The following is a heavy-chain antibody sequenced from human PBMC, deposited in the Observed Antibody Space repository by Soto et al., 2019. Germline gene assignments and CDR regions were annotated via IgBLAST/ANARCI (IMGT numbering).Heavy chain of an antibody. CDR3: ARYQYYYDSSGYYYNWFDY. D-gene: IGHD3-22*01. J-gene: IGHJ4*02. Sequence: SETLSLTCTVSGGSISSYYWSWIRQPPGKGLEWIGYIYYSGSTNYSPSLKSRVTISVDTSKNQFSLKLSSVTAADTAVYYCARYQYYYDSSGYYYNWFDYWGQGTLVTVS. CDR1: GGSISSYY. V-gene: IGHV4-59*01. CDR2: IYYSGST.